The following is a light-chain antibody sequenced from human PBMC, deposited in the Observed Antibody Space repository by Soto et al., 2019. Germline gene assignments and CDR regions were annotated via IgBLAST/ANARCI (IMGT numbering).Light chain of an antibody. CDR1: QGIRNY. J-gene: IGKJ3*01. Sequence: IKLTQSPSSLSASLGERVTLTCRASQGIRNYLGWYQQKSGKAPKLLIHDAASLQCGGPSRFRGRGSGTEFTLTITPLQPDDFDTYHYQNHDGNFGHGTKVDIK. CDR2: DAA. V-gene: IGKV1-17*01. CDR3: QNHDGN.